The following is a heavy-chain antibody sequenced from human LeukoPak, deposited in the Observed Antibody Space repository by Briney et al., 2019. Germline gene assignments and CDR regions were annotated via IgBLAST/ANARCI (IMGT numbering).Heavy chain of an antibody. CDR3: ARGLYSSLYYFDY. CDR1: GFTVSSNY. V-gene: IGHV3-53*01. Sequence: GGSLRLSCAASGFTVSSNYMSWVRQAPGKGLEWVSVIYSGGSTYYADSVKGRFTISRDNSKNTLYLQMNSLRAEDTAVCYCARGLYSSLYYFDYWGQGTLVTVSS. CDR2: IYSGGST. J-gene: IGHJ4*02. D-gene: IGHD5-18*01.